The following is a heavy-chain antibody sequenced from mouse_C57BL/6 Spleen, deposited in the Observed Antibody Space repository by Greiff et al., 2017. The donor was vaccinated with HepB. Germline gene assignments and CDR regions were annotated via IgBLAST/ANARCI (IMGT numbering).Heavy chain of an antibody. V-gene: IGHV1-55*01. D-gene: IGHD1-1*01. Sequence: VQLQQPGAELVKPGASVKMSCKASGYTFTSYWITWVKQRPGQGLEWIGDIYPGSGSTNYNEKFKSKATLTVDTSSSTAYMQLSSLTSEDSAVYYCARDYYGSSLRFDYWGQGTTLTVSS. CDR2: IYPGSGST. J-gene: IGHJ2*01. CDR3: ARDYYGSSLRFDY. CDR1: GYTFTSYW.